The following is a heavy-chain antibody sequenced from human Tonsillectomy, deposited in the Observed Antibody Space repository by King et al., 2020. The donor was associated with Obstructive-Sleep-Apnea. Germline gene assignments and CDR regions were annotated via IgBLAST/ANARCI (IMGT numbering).Heavy chain of an antibody. Sequence: EVQLQESGGGLVKPGESLRLSCAASGFTISNAWMNWVRQAPGKGLEWVGRIKSKTDGGTTDYAAPVKGRFTISRDDSKNTLYLQMNSLKTEDTAVYYCTTDDLPPWYNWNDANYYYGMDVWGQGTTVTVSS. CDR3: TTDDLPPWYNWNDANYYYGMDV. CDR2: IKSKTDGGTT. CDR1: GFTISNAW. J-gene: IGHJ6*02. V-gene: IGHV3-15*05. D-gene: IGHD1-1*01.